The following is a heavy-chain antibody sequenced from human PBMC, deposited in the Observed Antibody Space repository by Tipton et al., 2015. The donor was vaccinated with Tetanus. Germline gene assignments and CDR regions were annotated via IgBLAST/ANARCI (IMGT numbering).Heavy chain of an antibody. V-gene: IGHV3-33*01. Sequence: SLRLSCAASGFIFSSYGIHWVRQAPGKGLEWLAVSWYDGTDKYYADAVKGRFTISRDNSKNTLYRQMNSLRAEDTALYYWAREADCSGGSCFAGDFDTWGQGTQVTVSS. CDR2: SWYDGTDK. CDR3: AREADCSGGSCFAGDFDT. D-gene: IGHD2-15*01. J-gene: IGHJ4*02. CDR1: GFIFSSYG.